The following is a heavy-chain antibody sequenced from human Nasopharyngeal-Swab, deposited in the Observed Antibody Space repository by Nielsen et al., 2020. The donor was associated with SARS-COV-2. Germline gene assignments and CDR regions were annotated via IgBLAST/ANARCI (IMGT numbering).Heavy chain of an antibody. D-gene: IGHD3-3*01. CDR2: ISSSSSYI. V-gene: IGHV3-21*01. CDR3: ARSPYYDFWSDYYTSFDY. Sequence: VCQAPGKGLERVSSISSSSSYICYADSVKGRFTISRDNAKNSLYLQMNSLRAEDTAVYYCARSPYYDFWSDYYTSFDYWGQGTLVTVSS. J-gene: IGHJ4*02.